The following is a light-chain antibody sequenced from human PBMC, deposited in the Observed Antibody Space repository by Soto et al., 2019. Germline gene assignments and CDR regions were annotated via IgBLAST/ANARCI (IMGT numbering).Light chain of an antibody. V-gene: IGKV1-39*01. Sequence: DIQMTQSPSSLSASVGARVTITCRASQSISNSLNWYQQKPGKPPQLLMYAASNLQSGVPSRFGGSGSGTDFTLTISSLQPEDFATYYCQQSYTTPRTFGQGIKVEIK. CDR3: QQSYTTPRT. CDR2: AAS. CDR1: QSISNS. J-gene: IGKJ1*01.